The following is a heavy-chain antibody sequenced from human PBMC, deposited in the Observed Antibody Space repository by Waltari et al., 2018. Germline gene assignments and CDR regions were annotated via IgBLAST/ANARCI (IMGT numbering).Heavy chain of an antibody. Sequence: QVQLQESGPGLVKPSETLSLTFTVSGGPISSYYWSWTRQPPGQGLEWIGYIYYRGSTNYNTSLKSRVTISVDTSKNQFSLKLSSVTAADTAVYYCARESISLAAIGYYYYGMDVWGQGTTVTVSS. CDR3: ARESISLAAIGYYYYGMDV. CDR2: IYYRGST. CDR1: GGPISSYY. V-gene: IGHV4-59*01. D-gene: IGHD2-2*02. J-gene: IGHJ6*02.